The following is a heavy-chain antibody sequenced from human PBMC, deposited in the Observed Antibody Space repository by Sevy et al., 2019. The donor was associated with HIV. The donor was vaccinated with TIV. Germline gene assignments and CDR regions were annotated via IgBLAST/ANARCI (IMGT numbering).Heavy chain of an antibody. V-gene: IGHV3-11*01. CDR3: AREGSLRYFDL. D-gene: IGHD3-10*01. CDR1: GFTFRDYY. J-gene: IGHJ2*01. Sequence: GGSLRLSCGASGFTFRDYYMSWIRQAPGRGLEWVSYISSRDNTIYYADSVKGRFTISRDNAKNSLYLQMNGLRAEDTALYYCAREGSLRYFDLWGRGTLVTVSS. CDR2: ISSRDNTI.